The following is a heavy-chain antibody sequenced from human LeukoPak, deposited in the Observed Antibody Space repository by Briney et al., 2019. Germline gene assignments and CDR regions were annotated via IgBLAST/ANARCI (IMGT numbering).Heavy chain of an antibody. Sequence: GASVKVSCKVSGYTLTELSMHWVRQAPGKGLEWMGGFDPVDGETIYAQKFQGRVTMTEDTSTDTAYMELSSLRSEDTAVYYCATGSGSGNGRRRYYFDYWGQGTLVTVSS. V-gene: IGHV1-24*01. CDR2: FDPVDGET. CDR1: GYTLTELS. D-gene: IGHD3-10*01. CDR3: ATGSGSGNGRRRYYFDY. J-gene: IGHJ4*02.